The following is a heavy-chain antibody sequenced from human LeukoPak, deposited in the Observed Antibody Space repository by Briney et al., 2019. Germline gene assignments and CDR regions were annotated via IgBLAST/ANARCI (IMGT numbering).Heavy chain of an antibody. CDR2: IYYSGST. D-gene: IGHD4-17*01. V-gene: IGHV4-59*08. CDR3: ARRGNDYDDWFDP. J-gene: IGHJ5*02. CDR1: GGSMSRYY. Sequence: NPSETLSLTCTVSGGSMSRYYWTWIRQSPGKELEWIGYIYYSGSTHYNPSLKSRVTMSVDTSKNQFSLKLSSVTAADTAVYYCARRGNDYDDWFDPWGQGTLVTVSS.